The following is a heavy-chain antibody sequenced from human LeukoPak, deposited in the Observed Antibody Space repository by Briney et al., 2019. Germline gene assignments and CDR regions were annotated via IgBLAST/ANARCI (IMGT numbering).Heavy chain of an antibody. V-gene: IGHV4-59*08. J-gene: IGHJ4*02. CDR1: GGSISSYY. CDR3: ARQGRAVASDPDY. CDR2: IYYSGST. D-gene: IGHD6-19*01. Sequence: SETPSLTCTVSGGSISSYYWSWIRRPPGKGLEWIGYIYYSGSTNYNPSLKSRVTISVDTSKNQFSLKLSSVTAADTAVYYCARQGRAVASDPDYWGQGTLVTVSS.